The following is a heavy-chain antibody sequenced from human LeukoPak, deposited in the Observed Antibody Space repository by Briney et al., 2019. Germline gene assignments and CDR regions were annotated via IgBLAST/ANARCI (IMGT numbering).Heavy chain of an antibody. CDR3: ARRSAYGSGSYYVDY. J-gene: IGHJ4*02. V-gene: IGHV1-8*03. CDR2: MNPNSGNT. CDR1: GYTFTGYY. D-gene: IGHD3-10*01. Sequence: GASVKVSCKASGYTFTGYYMHWVRQAPGQGLEWMGWMNPNSGNTGYAQKFQGRVTITRNTSITTTYMELSSLRSEDTAVYYCARRSAYGSGSYYVDYWGQGTLVTVSS.